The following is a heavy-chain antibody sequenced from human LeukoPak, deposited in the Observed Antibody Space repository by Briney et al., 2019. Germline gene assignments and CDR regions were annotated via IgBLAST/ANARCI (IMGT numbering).Heavy chain of an antibody. CDR3: AGDTTYGSGSYSFDY. CDR2: ISSSSSYI. J-gene: IGHJ4*02. V-gene: IGHV3-21*01. Sequence: GGSLRLSCAASGFTFSSYSMNWVRQAPGKGLEWVSSISSSSSYIYYADSVKGRFTIPRDNAKNSLYLQMNSLRAEDTAVYYCAGDTTYGSGSYSFDYWGQGTLVTVSS. D-gene: IGHD3-10*01. CDR1: GFTFSSYS.